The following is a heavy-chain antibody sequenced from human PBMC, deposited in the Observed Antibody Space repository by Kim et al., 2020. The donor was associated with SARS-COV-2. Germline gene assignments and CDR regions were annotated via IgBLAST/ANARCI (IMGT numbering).Heavy chain of an antibody. J-gene: IGHJ6*03. D-gene: IGHD2-2*01. CDR1: GDSVSSNSAA. Sequence: SQTLSLTCAISGDSVSSNSAARNWIRQSPSRGLEWLGRTYYRSKWYNDYAVSVKSRLTINPDTSKNQFSLQLNSVTPEDTAVYYCAREVVVVPAAMGGSGNDYYYMDVWGEGTTVTVSS. CDR3: AREVVVVPAAMGGSGNDYYYMDV. V-gene: IGHV6-1*01. CDR2: TYYRSKWYN.